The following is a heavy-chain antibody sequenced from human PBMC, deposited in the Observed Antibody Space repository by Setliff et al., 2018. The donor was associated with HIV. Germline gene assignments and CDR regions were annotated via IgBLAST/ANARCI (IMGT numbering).Heavy chain of an antibody. CDR3: AAKPMIRGRPFAF. V-gene: IGHV4-34*01. CDR2: INHSGTT. J-gene: IGHJ4*02. Sequence: KTSETLSLTCAVYGPSFSGYYWNWIRQFPGKSLEWIGEINHSGTTNYSPSFKSRLNISVDVSKNQFSLRLASLSAADTAAYFRAAKPMIRGRPFAFWGQATLVTVSS. D-gene: IGHD3-10*01. CDR1: GPSFSGYY.